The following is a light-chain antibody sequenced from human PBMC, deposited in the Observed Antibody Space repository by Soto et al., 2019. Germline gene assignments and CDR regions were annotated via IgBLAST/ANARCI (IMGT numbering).Light chain of an antibody. Sequence: DIQMTQSPTYLSASIGDRVTITCRASQSISTYLNWYQQKEGQAPRLLIYAASSLQSGVPSRFSGSGSGTDFTLTISSLQPEDFATYYCQQNYFTTWTFGQGTKVEIK. CDR3: QQNYFTTWT. J-gene: IGKJ1*01. CDR1: QSISTY. V-gene: IGKV1-39*01. CDR2: AAS.